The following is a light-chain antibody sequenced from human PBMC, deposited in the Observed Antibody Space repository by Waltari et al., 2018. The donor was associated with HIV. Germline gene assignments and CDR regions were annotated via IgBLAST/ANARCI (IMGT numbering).Light chain of an antibody. V-gene: IGLV2-23*02. J-gene: IGLJ3*02. CDR2: EVS. Sequence: QSALTQPATVSGPPGPSTTTYCTGTSSNSGTSTLFSWHQQHPGKAPKTLIYEVSQRPSGVSNRFSGSKSGNTASLTISGLQAEDEADYYCCSYAGSSTLVFGGGTKVTVL. CDR3: CSYAGSSTLV. CDR1: SSNSGTSTL.